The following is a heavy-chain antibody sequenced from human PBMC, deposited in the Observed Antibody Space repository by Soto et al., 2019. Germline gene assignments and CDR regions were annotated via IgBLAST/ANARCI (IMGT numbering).Heavy chain of an antibody. Sequence: QVQLVQSGAEVKKPGSSVRVSCKASGGTFSRYAISWVRQAPGQGIEWMGGIIPLFGTANYAQRFQGRVRINADESTTSVYMELRGLGYEDKAVYYCARGVHLDSGGYYYFYWGQGTLVTVSS. D-gene: IGHD3-22*01. CDR1: GGTFSRYA. V-gene: IGHV1-69*01. CDR2: IIPLFGTA. J-gene: IGHJ4*02. CDR3: ARGVHLDSGGYYYFY.